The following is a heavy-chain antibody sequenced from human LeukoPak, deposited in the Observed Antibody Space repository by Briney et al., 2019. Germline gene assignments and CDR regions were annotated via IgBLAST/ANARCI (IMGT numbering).Heavy chain of an antibody. V-gene: IGHV4-59*01. D-gene: IGHD1-26*01. CDR1: GGSFSDYY. CDR2: IYYSGST. J-gene: IGHJ4*02. CDR3: ASYRRVGATVFDY. Sequence: SETLSLTCAVYGGSFSDYYWSWIRQPPGKGLEWIGYIYYSGSTNYSPSLKSRVTISVDTSKNQFSLKLSSVTAADTAVYYCASYRRVGATVFDYWGQGTLVTVSS.